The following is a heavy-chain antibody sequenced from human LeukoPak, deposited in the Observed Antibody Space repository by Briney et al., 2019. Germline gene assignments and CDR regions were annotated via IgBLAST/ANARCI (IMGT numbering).Heavy chain of an antibody. D-gene: IGHD5-18*01. CDR2: ISSRSNYI. CDR1: GLTFSTYT. CDR3: ARGHVYGYSSGGLIDY. Sequence: GGSLRLSCAASGLTFSTYTMHWVRQAPGKGLEWLSSISSRSNYINYSDSVRGRFTISRDNADNSLYLQMNSLSAEDTAVYFCARGHVYGYSSGGLIDYWGQGTTVTVSS. J-gene: IGHJ4*02. V-gene: IGHV3-21*06.